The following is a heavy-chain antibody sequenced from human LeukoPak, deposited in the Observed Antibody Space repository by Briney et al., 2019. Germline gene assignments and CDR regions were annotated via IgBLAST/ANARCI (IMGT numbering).Heavy chain of an antibody. Sequence: GGSQTPSCAASGFTFDYYWMTWVRQAPGKGLEWLANIKESGSEKYYVDSVKGRFTISRDNAKNSLYLQMNSLRVEDTAVYYCARGWGERGKCRGGTCNNPQFDYSGRRPLVTVSS. CDR1: GFTFDYYW. V-gene: IGHV3-7*01. J-gene: IGHJ4*02. D-gene: IGHD2-15*01. CDR2: IKESGSEK. CDR3: ARGWGERGKCRGGTCNNPQFDY.